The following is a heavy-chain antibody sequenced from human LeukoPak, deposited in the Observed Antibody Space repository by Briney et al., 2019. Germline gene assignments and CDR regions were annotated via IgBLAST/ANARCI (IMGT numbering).Heavy chain of an antibody. J-gene: IGHJ4*02. CDR3: ARGSRIAAAGNFIF. V-gene: IGHV1-69*13. Sequence: SVKVSCKASGGTFSSYATSWVRQAPGQGLEWMGGIIPIFGTANYAQKFQGRVTITADESTSTAYMELSSLRSEDTAVYYCARGSRIAAAGNFIFWGQGTLVTVSS. CDR1: GGTFSSYA. CDR2: IIPIFGTA. D-gene: IGHD6-13*01.